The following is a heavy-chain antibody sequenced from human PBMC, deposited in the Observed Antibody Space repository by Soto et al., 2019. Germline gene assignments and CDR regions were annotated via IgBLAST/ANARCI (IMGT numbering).Heavy chain of an antibody. Sequence: PGWSLRLACASSVFTFISYAMSWVRQAPGKGLEWVSAISGSGGSTYYADSVKGRFTISRDNSKNTLYLQMNSLRAEDTAVYYCAKTRITIFGVVKHFDYWGQGTLVTVSS. D-gene: IGHD3-3*01. J-gene: IGHJ4*02. CDR3: AKTRITIFGVVKHFDY. CDR2: ISGSGGST. CDR1: VFTFISYA. V-gene: IGHV3-23*01.